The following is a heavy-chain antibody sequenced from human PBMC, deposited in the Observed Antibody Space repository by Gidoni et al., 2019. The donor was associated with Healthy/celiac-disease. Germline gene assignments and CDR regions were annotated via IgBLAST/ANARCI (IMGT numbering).Heavy chain of an antibody. CDR1: GYTFPGYY. D-gene: IGHD1-1*01. Sequence: QVQLVQSGAEVKKPGASAKVSCKASGYTFPGYYMHWVRQAPGQGLEWMGWINPNSGGTNYAQKFQGRVTMTRDTSISTAYMELSRLRSDDTAVYYCARDYNNWTGKARGYFDLWGRGTLVTVSS. J-gene: IGHJ2*01. CDR2: INPNSGGT. CDR3: ARDYNNWTGKARGYFDL. V-gene: IGHV1-2*02.